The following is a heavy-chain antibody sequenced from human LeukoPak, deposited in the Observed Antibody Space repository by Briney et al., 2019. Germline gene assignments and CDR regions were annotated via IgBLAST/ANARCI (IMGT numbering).Heavy chain of an antibody. CDR3: TTNCGGDCYTSDFDE. V-gene: IGHV3-15*01. CDR1: GFTFINAS. CDR2: IKSKTDGGTT. Sequence: GGSLRPSCPASGFTFINASMSWVRQAPGKGLEWVGRIKSKTDGGTTDYAAPVKGRFTISRDDSKNTLYLQMNSLKTEDTAVYYCTTNCGGDCYTSDFDESGQRTLVTVSS. J-gene: IGHJ4*02. D-gene: IGHD2-21*02.